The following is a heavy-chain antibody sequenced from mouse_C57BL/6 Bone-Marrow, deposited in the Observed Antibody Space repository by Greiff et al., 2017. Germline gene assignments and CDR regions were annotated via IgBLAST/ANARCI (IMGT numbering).Heavy chain of an antibody. J-gene: IGHJ2*01. Sequence: QVQLQQPGAELVKPGASVKLSCKASGYTFTSYWMPWVKQRPGQGLEWIGMIHPNSGSTNYNEKFKSKATLTVDQSSSTAYMQLSSLTSEDSAVYYCARSRDYAFYFDFWGQGTTLTVSS. V-gene: IGHV1-64*01. D-gene: IGHD2-4*01. CDR2: IHPNSGST. CDR3: ARSRDYAFYFDF. CDR1: GYTFTSYW.